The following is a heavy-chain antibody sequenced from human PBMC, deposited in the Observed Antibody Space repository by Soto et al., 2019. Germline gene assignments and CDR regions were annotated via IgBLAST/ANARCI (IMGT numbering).Heavy chain of an antibody. CDR2: ISGSGGST. V-gene: IGHV3-23*04. Sequence: VQLVQSGAEVKKPGSSVKVSCKASGGTFSSYAMSWVRQAPGKGLEWVSAISGSGGSTYYADSVKGRFTISRDNSKNTLYLQMNSLRAEDTAVYYCAKRNDFWMGAFDYWGQGTLVTVSS. CDR3: AKRNDFWMGAFDY. D-gene: IGHD3-3*01. CDR1: GGTFSSYA. J-gene: IGHJ4*02.